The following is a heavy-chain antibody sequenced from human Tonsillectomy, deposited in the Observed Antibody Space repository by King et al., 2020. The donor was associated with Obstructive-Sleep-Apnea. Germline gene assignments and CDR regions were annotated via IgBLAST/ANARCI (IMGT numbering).Heavy chain of an antibody. CDR2: ISSDETNK. CDR1: GFSFSSHG. J-gene: IGHJ6*02. CDR3: AREGHSNTGTLDYGVDV. V-gene: IGHV3-30*03. Sequence: VQLVESGGGVVQPGTSPRLSCAASGFSFSSHGMHWVRRAPGKGLEWVAFISSDETNKYYADHVKGRFTISRDTSKRTLFLQMSGLRAEDTALYYCAREGHSNTGTLDYGVDVWGQGTAVTVSS. D-gene: IGHD4-17*01.